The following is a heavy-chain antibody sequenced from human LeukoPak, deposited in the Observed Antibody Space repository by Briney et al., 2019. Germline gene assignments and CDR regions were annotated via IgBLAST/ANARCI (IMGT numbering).Heavy chain of an antibody. CDR3: ARMEQWLVPFDY. J-gene: IGHJ4*02. Sequence: SETLSLTCTVSGGSISSYYWSWIRQPAGKGLEWIGRIYTSGSTNYNPSLKSRVTISVDTSKNQFSLKLSSVTAADTAVYYCARMEQWLVPFDYWGQGTLVTVSS. CDR2: IYTSGST. CDR1: GGSISSYY. D-gene: IGHD6-19*01. V-gene: IGHV4-4*07.